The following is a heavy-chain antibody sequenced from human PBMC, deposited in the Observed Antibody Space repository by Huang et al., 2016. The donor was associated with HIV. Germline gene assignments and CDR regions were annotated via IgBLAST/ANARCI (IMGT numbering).Heavy chain of an antibody. CDR2: IIPTLGTA. D-gene: IGHD3-22*01. J-gene: IGHJ4*02. V-gene: IGHV1-69*01. Sequence: QVQLVQSGAEVKKPGSSVKVSCKASGGSFRNFAIGWVRQAPGQGLEWMGGIIPTLGTANAAQKFQGRVTIIADESTSTAYMDLSSLRSEDTAVYYCATVDYYDTSGPQRGYFDNWGQGTLVTVSS. CDR3: ATVDYYDTSGPQRGYFDN. CDR1: GGSFRNFA.